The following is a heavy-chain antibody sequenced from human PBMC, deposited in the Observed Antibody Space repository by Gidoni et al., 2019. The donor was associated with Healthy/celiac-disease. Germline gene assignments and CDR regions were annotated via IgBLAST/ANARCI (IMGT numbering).Heavy chain of an antibody. J-gene: IGHJ6*02. Sequence: QVQLVQSGAEVKKPGSSGKVSCKASGGTFSSYASSWVRQAPGPGLEWMGGLIPIFGTATSAQKFQGRVTITADKSTRTAYMELSSLRSEDTAVYYCARVPFPIVVVPAAPYYYYGMDVWGQGTTVTVSS. CDR1: GGTFSSYA. D-gene: IGHD2-2*01. V-gene: IGHV1-69*06. CDR3: ARVPFPIVVVPAAPYYYYGMDV. CDR2: LIPIFGTA.